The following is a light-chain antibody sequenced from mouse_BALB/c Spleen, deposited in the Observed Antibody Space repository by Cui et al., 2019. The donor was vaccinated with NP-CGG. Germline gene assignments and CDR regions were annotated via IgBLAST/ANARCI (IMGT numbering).Light chain of an antibody. Sequence: QAVVTQEPAPTTSPGETVTLTCRSSTGAVTTSNYANWVQEKPDHLFTGLIGGTNNRAPGVPARFSGSLIGDKAALTITGAQTEDEATYFCALWYSNHWVFGGGTKLTVL. V-gene: IGLV1*01. CDR2: GTN. J-gene: IGLJ1*01. CDR1: TGAVTTSNY. CDR3: ALWYSNHWV.